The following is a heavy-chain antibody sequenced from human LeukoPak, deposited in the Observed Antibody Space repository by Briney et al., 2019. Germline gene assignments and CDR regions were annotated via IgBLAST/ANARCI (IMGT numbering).Heavy chain of an antibody. Sequence: GGSLRLSCAASGFTFSDHYMDWVRQAPGEGLEWVGRTRNRARSYSTEYAASVKGRFTISRDDSKNSLYLQMNSLKIEDAAVYYCARVSTGQAYYYYMDVWGKGTTVTVSS. CDR1: GFTFSDHY. V-gene: IGHV3-72*01. J-gene: IGHJ6*03. CDR3: ARVSTGQAYYYYMDV. CDR2: TRNRARSYST.